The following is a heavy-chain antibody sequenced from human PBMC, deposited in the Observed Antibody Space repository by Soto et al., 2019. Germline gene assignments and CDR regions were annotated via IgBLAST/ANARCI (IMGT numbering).Heavy chain of an antibody. D-gene: IGHD4-4*01. CDR1: GYTFTCYY. CDR2: INPNSGGT. Sequence: XSVKVSCKASGYTFTCYYMHWVRQAPGQGLEWMGWINPNSGGTNYAQKFQGRVTMTRDTSISTAYMELSRLRSDDTAVYYCAREAVYYYYGMDVWGQGTTVTVSS. J-gene: IGHJ6*02. V-gene: IGHV1-2*02. CDR3: AREAVYYYYGMDV.